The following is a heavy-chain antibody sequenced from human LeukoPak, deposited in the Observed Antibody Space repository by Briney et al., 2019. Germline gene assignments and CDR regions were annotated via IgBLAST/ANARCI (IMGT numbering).Heavy chain of an antibody. CDR3: ARHTNWYYFDY. Sequence: SETLSLTCTVSGGSISRYYWSWIRQPPGKGLEWIGYIYYSGSTNYNPSLKSRVTISVDTSKNQFSLKLSSVTAADTAVYYCARHTNWYYFDYWGQGTLVTVSS. D-gene: IGHD1-1*01. V-gene: IGHV4-59*08. CDR2: IYYSGST. CDR1: GGSISRYY. J-gene: IGHJ4*02.